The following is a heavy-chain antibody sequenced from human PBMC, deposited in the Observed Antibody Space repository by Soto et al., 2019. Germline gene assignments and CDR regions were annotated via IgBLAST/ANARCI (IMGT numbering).Heavy chain of an antibody. CDR1: GFTFSSYS. V-gene: IGHV3-48*02. CDR3: ARGKLWFGELPDYYYGMDV. CDR2: ISSSSGTM. Sequence: HPGGSLRLSCAASGFTFSSYSMNWVRQAPGKGLEWVSYISSSSGTMYYADSVKGRFAISRDNAKNSLFLQMNSLRDEDTAVYYCARGKLWFGELPDYYYGMDVWGQGTTVTVSS. J-gene: IGHJ6*02. D-gene: IGHD3-10*01.